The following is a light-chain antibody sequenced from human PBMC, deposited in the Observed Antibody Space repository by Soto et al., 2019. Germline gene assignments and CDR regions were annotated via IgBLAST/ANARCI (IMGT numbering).Light chain of an antibody. J-gene: IGKJ4*01. Sequence: EVVNTQSPAAVSLPPGESATLSCRASQSVSSNLAWYQQKPGQAPRLLIHVSFTRATGLPARFSGSGSGTEFTLTISILQSEDFAIYYCQRYNNWPCTFGEGTKV. CDR2: VSF. CDR3: QRYNNWPCT. CDR1: QSVSSN. V-gene: IGKV3-15*01.